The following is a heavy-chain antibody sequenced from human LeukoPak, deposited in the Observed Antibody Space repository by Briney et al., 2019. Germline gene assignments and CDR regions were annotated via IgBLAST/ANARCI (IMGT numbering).Heavy chain of an antibody. V-gene: IGHV3-23*01. Sequence: GGSLRLSCAASGFTFSHYAMTWVRQAPGKGLEWVSAISGSGGSTYYADAVKGRFTISRDNSKNTLYLQMHSLRPEDTAMYYCAKACSGWGCFDPWGQGTLLTVSS. CDR3: AKACSGWGCFDP. D-gene: IGHD6-19*01. J-gene: IGHJ5*02. CDR2: ISGSGGST. CDR1: GFTFSHYA.